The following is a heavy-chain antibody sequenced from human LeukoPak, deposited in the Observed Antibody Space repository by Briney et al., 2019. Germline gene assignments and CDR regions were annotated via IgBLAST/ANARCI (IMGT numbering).Heavy chain of an antibody. J-gene: IGHJ4*02. D-gene: IGHD2-15*01. CDR2: IYSGGST. V-gene: IGHV3-53*01. CDR3: ARVRGGSCYDY. CDR1: GFTFSSYW. Sequence: GGSLRLSCAVSGFTFSSYWMHWVRQAPGKGLEWVSVIYSGGSTYYADSVKGRFTISRDNSKNTLYLQMNSLRAEDTAVYYCARVRGGSCYDYWGQGTLVTVSS.